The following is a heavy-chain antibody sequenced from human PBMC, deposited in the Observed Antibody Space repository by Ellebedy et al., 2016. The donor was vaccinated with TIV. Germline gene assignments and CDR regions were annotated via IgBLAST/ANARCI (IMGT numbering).Heavy chain of an antibody. CDR2: ISSSGSTI. Sequence: GGSLRLSCAASGFTFSSYEMNWVRQAPGKGLEWVSYISSSGSTIYYADSVKGRFTISRDNAKNSLYLQMNSLRAEDTAVYYCARGGYYSHYFDYWGQGTLVTVSS. D-gene: IGHD3-22*01. CDR1: GFTFSSYE. CDR3: ARGGYYSHYFDY. J-gene: IGHJ4*02. V-gene: IGHV3-48*03.